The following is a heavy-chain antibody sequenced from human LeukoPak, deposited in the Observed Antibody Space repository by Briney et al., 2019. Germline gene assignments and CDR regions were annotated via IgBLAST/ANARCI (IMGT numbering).Heavy chain of an antibody. D-gene: IGHD3-22*01. J-gene: IGHJ4*02. Sequence: ASVKVSCKASGYTFTSYYMHWVRQAPGQGLEWMGIINPSGGSTSYAQKFQGRVTMTRDTSTSTVYMELSSLRSEDTAVYYCARGENYYDSSGYSDDYWGQGTLVTVSS. CDR3: ARGENYYDSSGYSDDY. CDR2: INPSGGST. CDR1: GYTFTSYY. V-gene: IGHV1-46*01.